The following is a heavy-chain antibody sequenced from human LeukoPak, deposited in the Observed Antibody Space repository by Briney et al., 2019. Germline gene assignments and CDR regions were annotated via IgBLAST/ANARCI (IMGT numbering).Heavy chain of an antibody. CDR2: IYPGDSDT. J-gene: IGHJ5*02. CDR3: ARLMTTVTPGAHNWFDP. V-gene: IGHV5-51*01. D-gene: IGHD4-17*01. CDR1: GYSFTSYW. Sequence: GESLKISCKGSGYSFTSYWIGWVRQMPGKGLEWMGIIYPGDSDTRYSPSFQGHVTISADKSISTAYLQWSSLKASDTAMYYCARLMTTVTPGAHNWFDPWGQGTLVTVSS.